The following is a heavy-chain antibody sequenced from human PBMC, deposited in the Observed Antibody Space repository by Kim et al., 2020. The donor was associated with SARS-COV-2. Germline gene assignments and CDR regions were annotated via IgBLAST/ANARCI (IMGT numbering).Heavy chain of an antibody. D-gene: IGHD3-10*01. V-gene: IGHV4-59*08. CDR3: ARYGSGSYYLSSFDY. CDR1: GGSISSYY. J-gene: IGHJ4*02. CDR2: IYYSGST. Sequence: SETLSLTCTGPGGSISSYYWSWIRQPPGKGLEWIGYIYYSGSTNYNPSLKSRVTISVDTSKNQFSLKLSSVTAADTAVYYCARYGSGSYYLSSFDYWGQGALVTVSS.